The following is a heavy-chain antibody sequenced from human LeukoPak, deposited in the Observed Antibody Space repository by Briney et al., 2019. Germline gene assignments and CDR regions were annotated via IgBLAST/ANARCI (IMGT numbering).Heavy chain of an antibody. CDR2: IKHDGSEK. Sequence: GGSLRLSCAASGFTFSNYWMSWVRQPPGKGLEWVANIKHDGSEKYCVDSVEGRFTISRDNAKNSLHLQMNSLRAKDTAVYYCARLGTAEGTLEDYWGQGTLVTVSS. J-gene: IGHJ4*02. V-gene: IGHV3-7*01. CDR1: GFTFSNYW. CDR3: ARLGTAEGTLEDY. D-gene: IGHD6-13*01.